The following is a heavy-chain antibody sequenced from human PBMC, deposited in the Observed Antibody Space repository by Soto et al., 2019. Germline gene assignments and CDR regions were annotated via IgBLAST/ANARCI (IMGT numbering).Heavy chain of an antibody. CDR1: GVSIKSSS. V-gene: IGHV1-69*12. Sequence: QVQLVQSGAELKKPGSSVKVSCKVSGVSIKSSSIPWVRQALGQGLEWMGGTIPLFGTPHYAQKFQGRVTITADESTSTVYMDLSSLRSEDTAVYYCTRSSGLTNWLDPWGQGTLITVSS. J-gene: IGHJ5*02. D-gene: IGHD6-6*01. CDR2: TIPLFGTP. CDR3: TRSSGLTNWLDP.